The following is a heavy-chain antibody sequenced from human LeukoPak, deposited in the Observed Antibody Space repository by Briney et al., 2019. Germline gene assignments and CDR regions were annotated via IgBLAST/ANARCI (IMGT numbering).Heavy chain of an antibody. CDR1: RDSVSSNSAA. Sequence: SQTLSLTCAISRDSVSSNSAAWNWIRQSPSRGLEWLGRTYYRSKWYNDYAVSVKSRITINPDTSKNQFSLQLNSVTPEDTAVYNCARAYDYVWGSYRYRPPGYFDYWGQGTLVTVSS. V-gene: IGHV6-1*01. J-gene: IGHJ4*02. CDR2: TYYRSKWYN. D-gene: IGHD3-16*02. CDR3: ARAYDYVWGSYRYRPPGYFDY.